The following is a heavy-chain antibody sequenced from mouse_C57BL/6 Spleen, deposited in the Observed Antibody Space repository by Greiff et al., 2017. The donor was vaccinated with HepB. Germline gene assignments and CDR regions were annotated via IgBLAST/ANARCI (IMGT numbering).Heavy chain of an antibody. CDR1: GYTFTDYY. J-gene: IGHJ2*01. D-gene: IGHD2-4*01. Sequence: EVKLQQSGPELVKPGASVKISCKASGYTFTDYYMNWVKQSHGKSLEWIGDINPNNGGTSYNQKFKGKATLTVDKSSSTAYMELRSLTSEDSAVYYCARSGYDFFFDYWGQGTTLTVSS. V-gene: IGHV1-26*01. CDR3: ARSGYDFFFDY. CDR2: INPNNGGT.